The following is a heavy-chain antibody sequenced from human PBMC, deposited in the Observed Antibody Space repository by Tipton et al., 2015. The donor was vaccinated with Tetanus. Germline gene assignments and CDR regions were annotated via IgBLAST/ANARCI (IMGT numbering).Heavy chain of an antibody. Sequence: QLVQSGAEVRKPGASVTISCTASGYTFSNYYLHWVRQAPGQRPEWMGGIFPQFGTSNYAPRFQDRVTMTADTSTGTVYMDLSSLRSDDTAVYYCVRPDRYCSGGSCYLALDSWGQGTLITVSS. CDR1: GYTFSNYY. CDR2: IFPQFGTS. J-gene: IGHJ5*01. V-gene: IGHV1-46*01. D-gene: IGHD2-15*01. CDR3: VRPDRYCSGGSCYLALDS.